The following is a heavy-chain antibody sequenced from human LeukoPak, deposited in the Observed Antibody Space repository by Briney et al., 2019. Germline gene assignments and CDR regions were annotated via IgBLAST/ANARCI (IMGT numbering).Heavy chain of an antibody. Sequence: GGSLRLSCAVSGFTFSDHWMSWVRQAPGKGLEWVADIKEDGNEIYHVDSVRGRFTISRDNAKNSVYLQMSYLRAEDTAVYYCTRDSSKEHLDYWGQGTLVTVSS. V-gene: IGHV3-7*01. CDR2: IKEDGNEI. J-gene: IGHJ4*02. CDR3: TRDSSKEHLDY. CDR1: GFTFSDHW.